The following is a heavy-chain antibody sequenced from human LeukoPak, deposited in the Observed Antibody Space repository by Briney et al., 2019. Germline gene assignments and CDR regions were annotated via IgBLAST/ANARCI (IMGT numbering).Heavy chain of an antibody. Sequence: SETLSLTCTVSGGSISSYYWSWIRQPPGKGLEWIGYIYYSGSTNYNPSLKSRVTISVDTSKNQFSLKLSSVTAADTAVYYCARGRYSSSWYNWSDPWGQGTLVTVSS. CDR2: IYYSGST. D-gene: IGHD6-13*01. V-gene: IGHV4-59*12. CDR1: GGSISSYY. CDR3: ARGRYSSSWYNWSDP. J-gene: IGHJ5*02.